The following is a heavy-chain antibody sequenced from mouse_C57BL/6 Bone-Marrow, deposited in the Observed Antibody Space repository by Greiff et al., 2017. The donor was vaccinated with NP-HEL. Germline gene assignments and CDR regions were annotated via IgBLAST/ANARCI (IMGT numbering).Heavy chain of an antibody. CDR3: AREYDGYYGGFAY. V-gene: IGHV2-9-1*01. CDR1: GFSLTSYA. D-gene: IGHD2-3*01. J-gene: IGHJ3*01. Sequence: QVQLQQSGPGLVAPSHCLSITCTVSGFSLTSYAISWVRQPPGKGLEWLGVIWTGGGTNYNSALKSRLSISKDNSKSQVFLKMNSLQTDDTARYYCAREYDGYYGGFAYWGQGTLVTVSA. CDR2: IWTGGGT.